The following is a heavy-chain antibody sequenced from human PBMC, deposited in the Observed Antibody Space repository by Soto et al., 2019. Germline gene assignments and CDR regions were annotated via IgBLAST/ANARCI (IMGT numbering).Heavy chain of an antibody. CDR2: IYYSWCT. J-gene: IGHJ5*02. V-gene: IGHV4-31*03. D-gene: IGHD3-10*01. CDR3: ARAAATMVRGNWFDP. CDR1: GGSISSGGYY. Sequence: QVQLQESGPGLVKPSQTLSLTCTVSGGSISSGGYYWSWIRQHPGKGLEWIGYIYYSWCTYYNPSLKSRVTISVDTSKNHFSLKLSSVTAADTAVYYCARAAATMVRGNWFDPWGQGTLVTVSS.